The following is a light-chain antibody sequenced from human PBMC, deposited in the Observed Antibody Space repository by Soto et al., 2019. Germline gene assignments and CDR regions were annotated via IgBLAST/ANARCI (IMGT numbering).Light chain of an antibody. CDR1: QSVSSY. V-gene: IGKV3-11*01. CDR2: DAS. Sequence: EIVLTQSPATLSLSPGERATLSCSASQSVSSYLAWYQQKPGQAPRLLIYDASNRATGIPARFSGSGSGTDFTLTISSLEPEDFAVYDCQQRSNWPRTFGQGTKVDIK. J-gene: IGKJ1*01. CDR3: QQRSNWPRT.